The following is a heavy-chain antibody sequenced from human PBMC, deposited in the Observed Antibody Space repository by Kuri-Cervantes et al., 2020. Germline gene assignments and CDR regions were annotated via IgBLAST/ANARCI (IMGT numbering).Heavy chain of an antibody. V-gene: IGHV3-53*01. CDR2: IFAEGDT. D-gene: IGHD3-10*01. CDR3: LWIQRVIGGFDI. CDR1: GFIVSSNY. Sequence: GESLKISCAASGFIVSSNYMSWVRQAPGKGLECVSVIFAEGDTYYADSVKGRFTISRDRSKNTLYLQMNNLRAEDTAMYYCLWIQRVIGGFDIWGQGTVVTVSS. J-gene: IGHJ3*02.